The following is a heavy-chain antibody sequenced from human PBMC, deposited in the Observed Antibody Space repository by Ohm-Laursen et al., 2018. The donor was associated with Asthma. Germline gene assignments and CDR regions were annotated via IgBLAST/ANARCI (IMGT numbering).Heavy chain of an antibody. CDR2: ITSSSSYI. CDR3: ASLTNYDFWSGLYGMDV. CDR1: GFTFSSYS. J-gene: IGHJ6*02. D-gene: IGHD3-3*01. Sequence: GSLRLSCAASGFTFSSYSMNWVRQAPGKGLEWVSSITSSSSYIYYADSVKGRFTISRDNAKNTLYLQMNSLRAEDTAVYYCASLTNYDFWSGLYGMDVWGQGTTVTVSS. V-gene: IGHV3-21*01.